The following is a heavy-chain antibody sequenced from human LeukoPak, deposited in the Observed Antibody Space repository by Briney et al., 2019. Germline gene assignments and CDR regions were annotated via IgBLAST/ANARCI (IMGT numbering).Heavy chain of an antibody. V-gene: IGHV3-23*01. CDR1: GFTFGSYA. CDR2: ISAGGDST. CDR3: AKRTTWPFDV. J-gene: IGHJ3*01. Sequence: GGSLRLSCAASGFTFGSYALSWVRQAPGKGLEWVSDISAGGDSTHNADSVQGRFTISRDNSKNTLYLQMNSLTVEDTAVYYCAKRTTWPFDVWGQGTMVTVSS. D-gene: IGHD1-14*01.